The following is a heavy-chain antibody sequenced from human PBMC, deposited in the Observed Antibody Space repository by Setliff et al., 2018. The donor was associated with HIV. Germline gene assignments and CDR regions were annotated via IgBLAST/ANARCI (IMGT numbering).Heavy chain of an antibody. Sequence: NPSETLSLTCAVYGGSFSGYYWSWIRQPPGKGLEWIGYIHYTGSTTYNPSLKSRVTISVDTSKNQFSLKLTSMTAADTAVYYCARGWVRGPIISPGTYFSYGLDVWGQGTPVTVSS. J-gene: IGHJ6*02. V-gene: IGHV4-34*01. D-gene: IGHD3-10*01. CDR2: IHYTGST. CDR3: ARGWVRGPIISPGTYFSYGLDV. CDR1: GGSFSGYY.